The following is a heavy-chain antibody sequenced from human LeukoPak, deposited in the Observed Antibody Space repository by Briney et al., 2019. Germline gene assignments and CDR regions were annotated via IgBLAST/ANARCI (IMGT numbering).Heavy chain of an antibody. J-gene: IGHJ5*01. V-gene: IGHV4-39*07. CDR2: IFYSGSP. CDR1: GDSISSSSYY. Sequence: SETLSLTCSVSGDSISSSSYYWGWIRQPPGKGLEWIGSIFYSGSPYYTPSLKSRVTMSLDTSKNQFSLRLTSVTAADTAVYYCARQIAVVEPTDPNWFDSWGQGTLVTVSS. D-gene: IGHD2-21*01. CDR3: ARQIAVVEPTDPNWFDS.